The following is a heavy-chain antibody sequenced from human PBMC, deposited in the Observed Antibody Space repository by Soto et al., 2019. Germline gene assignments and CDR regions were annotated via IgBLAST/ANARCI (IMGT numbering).Heavy chain of an antibody. Sequence: EVQLLESGGGLVQPGGSLRLSCAASGFTFSCYAMSWVRHAPGKGLEWVSAISGSGGSTYYADSVKGRFTISRDNSKNTLYLQMNSLRAEDTAVYYCAKHLDGDYLKGPPWPNSFDPWGQGTLVTVSS. J-gene: IGHJ5*02. CDR3: AKHLDGDYLKGPPWPNSFDP. CDR2: ISGSGGST. CDR1: GFTFSCYA. V-gene: IGHV3-23*01. D-gene: IGHD4-17*01.